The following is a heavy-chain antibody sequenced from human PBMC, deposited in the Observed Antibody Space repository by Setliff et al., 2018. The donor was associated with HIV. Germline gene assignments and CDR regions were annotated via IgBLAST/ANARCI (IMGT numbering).Heavy chain of an antibody. D-gene: IGHD1-26*01. CDR1: GGPLSGYC. CDR3: TRGPARRYPGSTVYGL. J-gene: IGHJ1*01. CDR2: INDSGDT. V-gene: IGHV4-34*01. Sequence: KPSETLSLTCGLYGGPLSGYCWTWIRQSPEKGLEWIGEINDSGDTKYNPSLMSRLSMSVEKSKNEFSLKVTSLTAGDTAVYFCTRGPARRYPGSTVYGLWGQGTPVTVSS.